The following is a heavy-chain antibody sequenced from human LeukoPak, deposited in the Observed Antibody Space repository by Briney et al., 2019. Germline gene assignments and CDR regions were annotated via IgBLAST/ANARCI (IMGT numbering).Heavy chain of an antibody. V-gene: IGHV4-30-2*01. CDR2: IYHSGST. CDR3: ASIVVVHDAFDI. J-gene: IGHJ3*02. CDR1: GGSISSGGYY. Sequence: MSSQTLSLTCTVSGGSISSGGYYWSWIRQPPGKGLEWIGYIYHSGSTYYNPSLKSRVTISVDTSKNQFSLKLSSVTAADTAVYYCASIVVVHDAFDIWGQGTMVTVSS. D-gene: IGHD3-22*01.